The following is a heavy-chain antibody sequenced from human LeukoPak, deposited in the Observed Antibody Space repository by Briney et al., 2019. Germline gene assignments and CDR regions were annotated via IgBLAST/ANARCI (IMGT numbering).Heavy chain of an antibody. Sequence: GASVKVSCKASGGTFSSYTISWVRQAPGQGLEWMGRIIPILGIANYAQKFQGRVTITADKSTSTAYMELSSLRSEDTAVYYCARDYRSGRSNWFDRWGQGTLVTVAS. CDR2: IIPILGIA. D-gene: IGHD6-19*01. V-gene: IGHV1-69*04. CDR3: ARDYRSGRSNWFDR. CDR1: GGTFSSYT. J-gene: IGHJ5*02.